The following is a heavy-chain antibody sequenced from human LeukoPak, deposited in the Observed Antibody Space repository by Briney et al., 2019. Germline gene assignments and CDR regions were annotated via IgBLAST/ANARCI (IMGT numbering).Heavy chain of an antibody. J-gene: IGHJ3*02. D-gene: IGHD1-26*01. CDR2: IKPNSGDT. V-gene: IGHV1-2*02. CDR3: TRDWGPNSGNFHYDGFDI. CDR1: GYTFTDYF. Sequence: ASVKVSCKASGYTFTDYFIHWVRQAPGQGLEWVGWIKPNSGDTKYAEKFQGRVTMTRDTSISTAYMELSRLISDDTAVYYCTRDWGPNSGNFHYDGFDIWGQGTMATVSS.